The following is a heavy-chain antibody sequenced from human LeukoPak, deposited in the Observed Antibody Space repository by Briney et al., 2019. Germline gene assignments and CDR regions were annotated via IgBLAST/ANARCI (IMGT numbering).Heavy chain of an antibody. V-gene: IGHV1-18*01. CDR2: ISAYNGNT. Sequence: ASVKVSCKASGYSFTFYGINWVRQAPGQGLEWMGWISAYNGNTNYAQKLQGRVTMTTDTSTTTAYMELRSLRSDDTAVYYCARDPNRGYSLGYTALDVWGKGTTVTVSS. CDR1: GYSFTFYG. D-gene: IGHD5-18*01. CDR3: ARDPNRGYSLGYTALDV. J-gene: IGHJ6*04.